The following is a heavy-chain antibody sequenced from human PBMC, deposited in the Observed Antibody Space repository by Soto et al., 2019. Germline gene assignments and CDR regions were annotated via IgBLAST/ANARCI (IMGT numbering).Heavy chain of an antibody. D-gene: IGHD3-3*01. Sequence: QVQLVQSGAEVKKPGASVKVSCKASGYTFTSYGISWVRQAPGQGLEWMGWISAYNGNTNYAQKLQGRVTMTTDTSTSPAYMELRSLRSDDTAVYYCARVPYYDFWSGYFNFDYWGQRTLVTVSS. CDR1: GYTFTSYG. CDR2: ISAYNGNT. CDR3: ARVPYYDFWSGYFNFDY. V-gene: IGHV1-18*01. J-gene: IGHJ4*02.